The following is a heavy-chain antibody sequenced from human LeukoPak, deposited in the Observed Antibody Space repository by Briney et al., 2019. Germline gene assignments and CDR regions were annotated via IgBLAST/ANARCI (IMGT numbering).Heavy chain of an antibody. CDR1: GFTFSNAW. D-gene: IGHD2-2*01. V-gene: IGHV3-15*01. CDR2: IKSKTDGGTT. CDR3: ITLGYCSSTSCQGSFDY. J-gene: IGHJ4*02. Sequence: PGGSLRLSCAASGFTFSNAWMSWVRQAPGKGLEWVSRIKSKTDGGTTDYAAPVKGRFTISRDDSKNTLYLQMNSLKTEDTAVYYCITLGYCSSTSCQGSFDYWGQGTLVTVSS.